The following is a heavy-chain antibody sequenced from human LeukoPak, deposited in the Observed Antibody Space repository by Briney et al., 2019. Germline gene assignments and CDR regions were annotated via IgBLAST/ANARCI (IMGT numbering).Heavy chain of an antibody. CDR2: ISSSSSTI. V-gene: IGHV3-48*01. Sequence: GGSLRLSCAASGFTFNTYSMHWVRQAPGKGLEWVSYISSSSSTIYYADSVKGRFTISRDNAKNSLYLQMNSLRAEDTAVYYCARDSPPDIWGQGTMVTVSS. J-gene: IGHJ3*02. CDR3: ARDSPPDI. CDR1: GFTFNTYS.